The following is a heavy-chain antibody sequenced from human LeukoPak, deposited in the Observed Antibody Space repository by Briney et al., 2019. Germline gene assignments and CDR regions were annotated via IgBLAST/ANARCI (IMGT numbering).Heavy chain of an antibody. Sequence: GGSLRLSCAASGFPFTGFWMNWVRQAPGKGLEWVANIKQDGSEVLYMDSVKGRFTISRDNARNSLYLQMNSLRAEDTAVYYCARDNWSGSFDTWGRGTMVTVSS. J-gene: IGHJ3*02. V-gene: IGHV3-7*01. CDR3: ARDNWSGSFDT. CDR1: GFPFTGFW. CDR2: IKQDGSEV.